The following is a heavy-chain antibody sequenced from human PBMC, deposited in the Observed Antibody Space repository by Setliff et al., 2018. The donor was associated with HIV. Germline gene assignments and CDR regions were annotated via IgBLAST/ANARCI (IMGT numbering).Heavy chain of an antibody. D-gene: IGHD3-22*01. J-gene: IGHJ4*02. Sequence: GSLRLSCAASGFTFSSYSMNWVRQAPGKGLEWIGSINYSGSTYNNPSLKRRITISVDTSKNQFSLKLSSVTAADTAVYYCARSYDSSPHFDYWGQGTLVTVSS. V-gene: IGHV4-38-2*01. CDR2: INYSGST. CDR3: ARSYDSSPHFDY. CDR1: GFTFSSYS.